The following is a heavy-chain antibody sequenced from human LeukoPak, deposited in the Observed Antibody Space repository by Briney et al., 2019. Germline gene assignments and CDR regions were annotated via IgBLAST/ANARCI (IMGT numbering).Heavy chain of an antibody. CDR1: GGSFSGYY. CDR3: ARGSNYAVFDY. D-gene: IGHD4-11*01. V-gene: IGHV4-34*01. CDR2: INHSGST. Sequence: PSETLSLTCAVYGGSFSGYYWSWIRQPPGKGLEWIGEINHSGSTNYNPSLKSRVTISVDTSKNQFSLKLSSVTAADTAVYYCARGSNYAVFDYWGQGTLVTVSS. J-gene: IGHJ4*02.